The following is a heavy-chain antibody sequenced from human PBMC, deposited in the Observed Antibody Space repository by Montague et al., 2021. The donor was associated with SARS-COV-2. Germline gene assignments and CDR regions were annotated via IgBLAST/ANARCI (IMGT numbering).Heavy chain of an antibody. CDR2: INHSLST. D-gene: IGHD2-2*01. CDR1: GGSFSGYY. CDR3: TREGYQGLWSDYYYYGTDV. V-gene: IGHV4-34*01. J-gene: IGHJ6*02. Sequence: SETLSLTCAVYGGSFSGYYWSWIRQPPGKGLEWIGEINHSLSTNYNPSLKSRVTISVDTSKNQFSLKLSSVTAADTAVYYCTREGYQGLWSDYYYYGTDVWGQGTTVTVSS.